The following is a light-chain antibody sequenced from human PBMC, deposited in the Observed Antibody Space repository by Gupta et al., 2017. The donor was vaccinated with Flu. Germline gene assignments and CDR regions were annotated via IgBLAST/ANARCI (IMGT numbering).Light chain of an antibody. CDR1: ALPNRY. CDR3: QSADSSGSYWV. J-gene: IGLJ3*02. V-gene: IGLV3-25*02. Sequence: SYELPQPPSASVSPGQTAKITCSGDALPNRYAYWYQRKPGQAPILLIYKDTERPSGIPERFSGSSSGTTVTLTISGVQAGDEADYYCQSADSSGSYWVFGGGTKLTVI. CDR2: KDT.